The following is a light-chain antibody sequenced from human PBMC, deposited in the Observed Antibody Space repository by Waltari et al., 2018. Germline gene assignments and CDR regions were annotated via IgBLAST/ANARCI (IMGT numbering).Light chain of an antibody. CDR2: KAS. V-gene: IGKV1-5*03. Sequence: DIQMTQSPSPLSASVGDRVTITCRASQSISSWLAWYQQKPGKAPKLLIYKASSLESGVPARFSGSGSGTEFTLTISSLQPDDLATYYCQQYNSYSRTFGQGTKVEIK. CDR1: QSISSW. CDR3: QQYNSYSRT. J-gene: IGKJ1*01.